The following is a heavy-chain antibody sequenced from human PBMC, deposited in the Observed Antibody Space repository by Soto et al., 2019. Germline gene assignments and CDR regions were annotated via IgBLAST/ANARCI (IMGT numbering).Heavy chain of an antibody. CDR1: GGTFSSYT. J-gene: IGHJ4*02. Sequence: ASVKVSCKASGGTFSSYTISWVRQAPGQGLEWMGRIIPILGIANYAQKFQGRVTITADKSTSTAYMELSSLRSEDTAVYYCARDSRQLGPDYWGQGTLVTVSS. V-gene: IGHV1-69*04. CDR3: ARDSRQLGPDY. D-gene: IGHD6-13*01. CDR2: IIPILGIA.